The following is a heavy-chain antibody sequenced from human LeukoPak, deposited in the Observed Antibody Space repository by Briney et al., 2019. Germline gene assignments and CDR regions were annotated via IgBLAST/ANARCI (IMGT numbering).Heavy chain of an antibody. Sequence: GGSLRLSCVASGFTFSNSGMHWVRQAPGKGLEWVAFIRYDGSNKYYADSVKGRFTISRDNSKNTLYLQMNSLRAEDTAVYYCAKAPSITMVRGVISYYYGMDVWGQGTTVTVSS. D-gene: IGHD3-10*01. CDR1: GFTFSNSG. V-gene: IGHV3-30*02. CDR2: IRYDGSNK. J-gene: IGHJ6*02. CDR3: AKAPSITMVRGVISYYYGMDV.